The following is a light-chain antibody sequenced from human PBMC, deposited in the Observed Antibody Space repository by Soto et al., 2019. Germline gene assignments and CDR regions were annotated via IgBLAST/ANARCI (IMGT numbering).Light chain of an antibody. CDR3: QQYDSSPRT. CDR1: QSVSSN. CDR2: DAS. J-gene: IGKJ1*01. Sequence: EIVMTQSPATLSVSPGERATLSCRASQSVSSNLAWYQQKPGQAPRLLIFDASNRATGTPARFSGSGSGTDFTLTISRLEPEDFAVYWCQQYDSSPRTFGQGTKVDIK. V-gene: IGKV3D-15*01.